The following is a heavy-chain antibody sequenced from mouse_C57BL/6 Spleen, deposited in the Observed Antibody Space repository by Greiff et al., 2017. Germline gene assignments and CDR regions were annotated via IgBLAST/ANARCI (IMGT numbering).Heavy chain of an antibody. CDR1: GYTFTSYW. V-gene: IGHV1-69*01. J-gene: IGHJ4*01. CDR3: ARTLYDYEGGDY. Sequence: QVQLQQPGAELVMPGASVKLSCKASGYTFTSYWMHWVKQRPGQGLEWIGEIDPSDSYTNYNQKFKGKSTLTVDKSSSTAYMQLSSLTSDDAAVYYCARTLYDYEGGDYWGQGTSVTVSS. D-gene: IGHD2-4*01. CDR2: IDPSDSYT.